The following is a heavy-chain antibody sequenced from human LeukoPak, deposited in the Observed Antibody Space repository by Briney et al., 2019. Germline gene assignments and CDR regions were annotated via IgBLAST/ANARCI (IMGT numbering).Heavy chain of an antibody. D-gene: IGHD1-14*01. CDR2: INPNSGGT. CDR1: GYTFTRYY. J-gene: IGHJ6*02. CDR3: ARDLTGGMDV. V-gene: IGHV1-2*02. Sequence: ASVKASCKASGYTFTRYYMHCVRQAPGQGLEWMGWINPNSGGTNYAQKFQGRVTMTRDTSISTAYMELSRLRPDDTAVYYCARDLTGGMDVWGQGTTVTVSS.